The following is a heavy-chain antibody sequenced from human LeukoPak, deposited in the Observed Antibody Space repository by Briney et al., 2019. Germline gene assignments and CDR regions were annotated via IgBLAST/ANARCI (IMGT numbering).Heavy chain of an antibody. D-gene: IGHD7-27*01. CDR1: GYTFTSYD. CDR3: ARGPPNWGFDY. J-gene: IGHJ4*02. V-gene: IGHV1-8*01. Sequence: ASVTVSFTASGYTFTSYDINWVRQATGQGLEWMGWMSPNSGDTGYAXXXXGRVTMTRDTFINTAYMELSSLRSEDTAVYSCARGPPNWGFDYWGPGTQVTASS. CDR2: MSPNSGDT.